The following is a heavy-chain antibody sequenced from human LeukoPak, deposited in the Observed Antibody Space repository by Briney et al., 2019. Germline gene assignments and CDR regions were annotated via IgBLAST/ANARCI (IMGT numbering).Heavy chain of an antibody. CDR2: INHSGST. J-gene: IGHJ4*02. D-gene: IGHD6-6*01. CDR1: GGSFSGYY. V-gene: IGHV4-34*01. CDR3: ASILLYSGSSGIDY. Sequence: SETLSLTCAVYGGSFSGYYWSWIRQPPGKGLEWIGEINHSGSTNYNPSLKSRVTISVDTSKNQFSLKLSSVIAADTAVYYCASILLYSGSSGIDYWGQGILVTVSS.